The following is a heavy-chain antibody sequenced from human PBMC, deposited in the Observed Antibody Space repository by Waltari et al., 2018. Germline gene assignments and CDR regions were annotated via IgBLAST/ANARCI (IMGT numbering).Heavy chain of an antibody. J-gene: IGHJ4*02. D-gene: IGHD2-15*01. Sequence: EVQLVESGGGLVQPGGSLRLSCAASGFTFSDHYMDWVRQAPGKGLEWVGRTRNKANSYTTEYAASVKGRFTISRDDSKNSLYLQMNSLKTEDTAVYYCVREERYGGNLDCWGQGTLVTVSS. CDR2: TRNKANSYTT. CDR3: VREERYGGNLDC. CDR1: GFTFSDHY. V-gene: IGHV3-72*01.